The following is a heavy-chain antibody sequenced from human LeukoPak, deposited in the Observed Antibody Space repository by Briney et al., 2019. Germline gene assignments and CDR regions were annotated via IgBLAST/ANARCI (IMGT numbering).Heavy chain of an antibody. CDR1: GGSISSYY. CDR2: IYYSGST. Sequence: PSETLSLTCTVSGGSISSYYWSWIRQPPGKGLEWIGYIYYSGSTNYNPSLKSRVTISVDTSKNQFSLKLSSVTAADMAVYYCARGTTVIWFDPWGQGTLVTVSS. J-gene: IGHJ5*02. CDR3: ARGTTVIWFDP. D-gene: IGHD4-17*01. V-gene: IGHV4-59*01.